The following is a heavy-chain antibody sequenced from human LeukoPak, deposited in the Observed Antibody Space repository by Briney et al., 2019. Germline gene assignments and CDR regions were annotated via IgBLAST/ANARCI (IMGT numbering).Heavy chain of an antibody. D-gene: IGHD6-13*01. J-gene: IGHJ4*02. CDR1: GFTFSSYS. CDR2: ISSSSSYI. V-gene: IGHV3-21*01. CDR3: ARAGSSSWDYFDY. Sequence: GGPLRLSCAASGFTFSSYSMNWVRQAPGKGLEWVSSISSSSSYIYYADSVKGRFTISRDNAKNSLYLQMNSLRAEDTAVYYCARAGSSSWDYFDYWGQGTLVTVSS.